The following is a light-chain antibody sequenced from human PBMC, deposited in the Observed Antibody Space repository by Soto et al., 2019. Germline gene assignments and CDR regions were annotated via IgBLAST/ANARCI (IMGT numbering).Light chain of an antibody. J-gene: IGKJ2*01. CDR1: QIFSSSY. Sequence: EIVLTQSPGTLSLSPGERATLSCRASQIFSSSYLAWYQQKPGQAPRLLIYGASSRATGMPDRFSGSGSGADFTLTISRLEPEDFAVYYCQQYGSSPYTFGQGTKLEIK. V-gene: IGKV3-20*01. CDR2: GAS. CDR3: QQYGSSPYT.